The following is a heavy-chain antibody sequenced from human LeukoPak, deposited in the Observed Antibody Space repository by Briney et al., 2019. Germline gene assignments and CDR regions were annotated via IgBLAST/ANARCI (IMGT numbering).Heavy chain of an antibody. D-gene: IGHD5-18*01. CDR2: IRSKAYGGTT. CDR1: GFTFGDYA. J-gene: IGHJ3*02. Sequence: PGGSLRLSCTASGFTFGDYAMSWFRQAPGKGLEWVGFIRSKAYGGTTEYAASVKGRFTISRDDSKSIAYLQMNSLKAEDTAVYYCSSGYGDAFDIWGQGTMVTVSS. CDR3: SSGYGDAFDI. V-gene: IGHV3-49*03.